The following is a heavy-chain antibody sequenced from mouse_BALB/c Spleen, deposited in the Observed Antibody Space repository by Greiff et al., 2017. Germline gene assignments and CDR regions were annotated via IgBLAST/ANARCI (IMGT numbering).Heavy chain of an antibody. CDR1: GYTFTSYY. V-gene: IGHV1S81*02. J-gene: IGHJ3*01. Sequence: QVQLQQSGAELVKPGASVKLSCKASGYTFTSYYMYWVKQRPGQGLEWIGEINPSNGGTNFNEKFKSKATLTVDKSSSTAYMQLSSLTSEDSAVYYCNYGNYVGLAYWGQGTLVTVSA. CDR2: INPSNGGT. CDR3: NYGNYVGLAY. D-gene: IGHD2-1*01.